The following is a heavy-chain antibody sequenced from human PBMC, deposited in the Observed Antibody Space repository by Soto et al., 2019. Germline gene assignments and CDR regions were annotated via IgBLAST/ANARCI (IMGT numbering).Heavy chain of an antibody. CDR2: IYNPWAT. Sequence: QLQLQESGPGLVKPSETLSLTSTVSGGSINSGTYSWAWVRQPQGKGLEWIGSIYNPWATYYSPSLKIRSNVSIDTPNIRFDRRLRSVTAADNSVYYCVKHCFQYHMDVWGRGTPVTVSS. V-gene: IGHV4-39*01. J-gene: IGHJ6*03. CDR1: GGSINSGTYS. CDR3: VKHCFQYHMDV.